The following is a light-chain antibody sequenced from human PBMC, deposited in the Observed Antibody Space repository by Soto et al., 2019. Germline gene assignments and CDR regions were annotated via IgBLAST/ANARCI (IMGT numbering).Light chain of an antibody. CDR1: QSISSW. CDR2: KSF. Sequence: IRKTTCPSTLSASVEGRGSITCRASQSISSWLAWYQQKAGKAPKLLIYKSFSLQSGVPSRFSGSGSGTEYTLTISSLKADDFATYYWQQYDHKPPTLGPGTRLEIK. CDR3: QQYDHKPPT. V-gene: IGKV1-5*03. J-gene: IGKJ5*01.